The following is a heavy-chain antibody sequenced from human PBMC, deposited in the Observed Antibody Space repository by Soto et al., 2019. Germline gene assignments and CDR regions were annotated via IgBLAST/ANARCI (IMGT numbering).Heavy chain of an antibody. CDR2: INPNSGGT. Sequence: QVQLVQSGAEVKKPGASVKVSCKASGYTFTGYYMHWVRQAPGQGLEWMGWINPNSGGTNYAQKFQGRVTMTRDTSISTAYMELSRLRSDDTAVYYCGRAPLERIAAAVYFDYWGQGTLVTVSS. D-gene: IGHD6-13*01. J-gene: IGHJ4*02. V-gene: IGHV1-2*02. CDR1: GYTFTGYY. CDR3: GRAPLERIAAAVYFDY.